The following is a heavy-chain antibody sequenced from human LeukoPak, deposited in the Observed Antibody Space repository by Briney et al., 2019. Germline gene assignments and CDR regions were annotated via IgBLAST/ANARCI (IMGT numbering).Heavy chain of an antibody. V-gene: IGHV3-23*01. J-gene: IGHJ4*02. D-gene: IGHD6-13*01. CDR2: ISGSGGST. Sequence: GSLLLSCAASGFTFSSYAMSWVRQAPGKGLEWVSAISGSGGSTYYADSVKGRFTISRDNSKNTLYLQMNSLRAEDTAVYYCAKADDDSSSWFLRSYFDYWGQGTLVTVSS. CDR1: GFTFSSYA. CDR3: AKADDDSSSWFLRSYFDY.